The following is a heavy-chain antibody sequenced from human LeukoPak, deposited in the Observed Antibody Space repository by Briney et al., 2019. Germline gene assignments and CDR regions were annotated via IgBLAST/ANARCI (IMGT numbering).Heavy chain of an antibody. CDR2: ISYDGSNK. Sequence: GGSLRLSCAASGFTFSSYAMHWVRQAPGKGLEWVAVISYDGSNKYYADSVKGRFTISRDNSKNTLYLQMNSLRAEDTAVYYCARDPNYVLLWLGELRDWGQGTLVTVSS. CDR3: ARDPNYVLLWLGELRD. V-gene: IGHV3-30*04. J-gene: IGHJ1*01. CDR1: GFTFSSYA. D-gene: IGHD3-10*01.